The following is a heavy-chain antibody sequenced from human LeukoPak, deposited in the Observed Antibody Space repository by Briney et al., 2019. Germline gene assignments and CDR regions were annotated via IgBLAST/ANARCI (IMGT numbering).Heavy chain of an antibody. CDR3: SRENGAISPFGY. D-gene: IGHD2-8*01. Sequence: PSGTLFLTCGVSGGSISNTNWWSWVRQPPGQGLEWIGEISLTGLTHYNPSLESRVTVSLDKSKKQLSLNLTSVTAADTAVYYCSRENGAISPFGYWGQGTMVTVLS. V-gene: IGHV4-4*02. CDR2: ISLTGLT. J-gene: IGHJ4*02. CDR1: GGSISNTNW.